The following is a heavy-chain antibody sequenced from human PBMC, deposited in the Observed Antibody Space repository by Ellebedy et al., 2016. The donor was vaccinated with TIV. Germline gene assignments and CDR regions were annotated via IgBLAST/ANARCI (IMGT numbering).Heavy chain of an antibody. Sequence: SETLSLTCTVSGAAITAFYWSWIRQLPGKGLEWIGYLHYTGSTPYHPSFKSRVITSLDTSKSQFSLTLSSFTAADSAIYYCARLRGANSFDYWGQGTLVTVSS. CDR3: ARLRGANSFDY. J-gene: IGHJ4*02. D-gene: IGHD4/OR15-4a*01. CDR1: GAAITAFY. CDR2: LHYTGST. V-gene: IGHV4-59*01.